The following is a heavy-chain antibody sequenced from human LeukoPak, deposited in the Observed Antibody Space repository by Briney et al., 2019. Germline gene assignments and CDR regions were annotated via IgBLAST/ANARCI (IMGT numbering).Heavy chain of an antibody. CDR3: ARDGEYCSAGCTSHSYSYGLDV. J-gene: IGHJ6*02. Sequence: GRSLRLSCAASGFTFSSYAMHWVRQAPGKGLEWVAVISYDGSNKYYADSVKGRFTISRDNSKNTVYLQMNSLRAGDTSVYYCARDGEYCSAGCTSHSYSYGLDVWGQGTTVTVSS. CDR2: ISYDGSNK. V-gene: IGHV3-30-3*01. CDR1: GFTFSSYA. D-gene: IGHD2-15*01.